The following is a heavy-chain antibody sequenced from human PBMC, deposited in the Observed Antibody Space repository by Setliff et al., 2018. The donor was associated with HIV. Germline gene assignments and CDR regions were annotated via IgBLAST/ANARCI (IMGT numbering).Heavy chain of an antibody. CDR1: GFTFRTFA. Sequence: GGSLRLSCVASGFTFRTFAMHWVRQAPGKGLEWVSVITYDGSRTYYVDSVKGRFTISRDNAKNSLYLQMNSLRPEDTALYHCARDIFDLRAWSDGFDIWGQGTMVTVSS. CDR2: ITYDGSRT. J-gene: IGHJ3*02. D-gene: IGHD6-19*01. V-gene: IGHV3-30*01. CDR3: ARDIFDLRAWSDGFDI.